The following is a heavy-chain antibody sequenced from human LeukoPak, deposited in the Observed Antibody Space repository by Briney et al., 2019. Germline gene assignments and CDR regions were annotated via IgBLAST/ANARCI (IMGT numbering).Heavy chain of an antibody. V-gene: IGHV3-33*06. Sequence: PGGSLRLPCAASGFTFSSYGMHWVRQAPGKGLEWVAVICYDGSNKYYADSVKGRFTISRDNSKNTLYLQMNSLRAEDTAVYYCAKEGYCSGGSCYTHYYYYYYMDVWGKGTTVTVSS. D-gene: IGHD2-15*01. CDR1: GFTFSSYG. CDR3: AKEGYCSGGSCYTHYYYYYYMDV. CDR2: ICYDGSNK. J-gene: IGHJ6*03.